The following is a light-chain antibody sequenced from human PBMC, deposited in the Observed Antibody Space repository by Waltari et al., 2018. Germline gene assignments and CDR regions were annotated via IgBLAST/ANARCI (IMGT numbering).Light chain of an antibody. J-gene: IGLJ3*02. CDR2: DTS. CDR3: FLSYSDTWV. Sequence: QAVVTQEPSVTVSPGGTVTLTCGSSPGAVPSAHYPYWFQQKPGQAPRTLIYDTSNKHSWTPARFSGSLLGGKAALTLSGAQPEDEADYYCFLSYSDTWVFGGGTKLTVL. CDR1: PGAVPSAHY. V-gene: IGLV7-46*01.